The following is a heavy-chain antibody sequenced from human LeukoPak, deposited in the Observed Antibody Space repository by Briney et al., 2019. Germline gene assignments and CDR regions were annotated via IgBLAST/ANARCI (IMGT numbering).Heavy chain of an antibody. D-gene: IGHD6-13*01. CDR2: ISSSSSYI. V-gene: IGHV3-21*01. CDR1: GFTFSSYS. Sequence: GGSLRLSCAASGFTFSSYSMNWVRQAPGKGLEWVSSISSSSSYIYYADSGKGRFTISKDNDKNSLYLQMNSLRAEDTAVYYCARSSSSRVDWFDPWGQGTLVTVSS. CDR3: ARSSSSRVDWFDP. J-gene: IGHJ5*02.